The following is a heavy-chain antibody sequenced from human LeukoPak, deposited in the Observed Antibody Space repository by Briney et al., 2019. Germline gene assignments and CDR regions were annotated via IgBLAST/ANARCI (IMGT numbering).Heavy chain of an antibody. CDR1: GFTFSSYG. Sequence: PTGGSLRLSCAASGFTFSSYGMHWVRQAPGKGLEWVAFIRYDGSNKYYADSVKGRFTISRDNSKNTLYLHVNSLRPEDTAVYYCAREVTRYSGSYTDYWGQGTLVTVSS. J-gene: IGHJ4*02. V-gene: IGHV3-30*02. CDR3: AREVTRYSGSYTDY. D-gene: IGHD1-26*01. CDR2: IRYDGSNK.